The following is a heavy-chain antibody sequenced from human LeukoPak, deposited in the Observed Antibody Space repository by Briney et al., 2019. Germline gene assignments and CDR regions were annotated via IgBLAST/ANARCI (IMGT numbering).Heavy chain of an antibody. CDR1: GFTFSSNW. Sequence: GGSLRLSCGASGFTFSSNWMSWVRQAPGKGREWVANIRQDGNEKYYVDSVKGRFTISRDNAKNSLYLQMKSLRAEDTAVYYCARDPNSGGWSFDYWGQGILVTVSS. D-gene: IGHD6-19*01. V-gene: IGHV3-7*01. J-gene: IGHJ4*02. CDR3: ARDPNSGGWSFDY. CDR2: IRQDGNEK.